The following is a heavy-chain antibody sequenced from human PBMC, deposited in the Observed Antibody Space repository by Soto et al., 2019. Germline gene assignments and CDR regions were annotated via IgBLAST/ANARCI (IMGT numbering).Heavy chain of an antibody. Sequence: QVQLVQSGAEVKKPGASVKVSCKASGYTFTSYAISWVRQAPGQGLEWMGWISAYNGNTNYAQKLQGRVTMTTDTSTSTAYMELRSLRSDDTAVYYCASFYYYGSGSYYKPDYYYGMDVWGQGTTVTVSS. J-gene: IGHJ6*02. CDR3: ASFYYYGSGSYYKPDYYYGMDV. D-gene: IGHD3-10*01. CDR1: GYTFTSYA. V-gene: IGHV1-18*01. CDR2: ISAYNGNT.